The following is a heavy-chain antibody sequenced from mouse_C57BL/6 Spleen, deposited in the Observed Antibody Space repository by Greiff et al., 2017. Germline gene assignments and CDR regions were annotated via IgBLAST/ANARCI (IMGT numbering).Heavy chain of an antibody. J-gene: IGHJ3*01. CDR1: GYTFTDYN. Sequence: VQLQQSGPELVKPGASVTMSCKASGYTFTDYNMHWVKQSHGKSLEWIGYINPNNGGTSYNQKFKGKATLTVNKSSSTAYMGLRSLTSEDSAVYYCARKGYGAWFAYWGQGTLVTVSA. V-gene: IGHV1-22*01. CDR3: ARKGYGAWFAY. CDR2: INPNNGGT. D-gene: IGHD2-2*01.